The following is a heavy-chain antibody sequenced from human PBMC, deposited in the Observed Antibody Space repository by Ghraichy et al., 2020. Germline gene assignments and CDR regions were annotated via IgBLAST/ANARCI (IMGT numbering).Heavy chain of an antibody. CDR1: GGSISSYY. CDR3: ARGLGYCSSTSCYTGRRFWFDP. Sequence: SETLSLTCTVSGGSISSYYWSWIRQPPGKGLEWIGYIYYSGSTNYNPSLKSRVTISVDTSKNQFSLKLSSVTAADTAVYYCARGLGYCSSTSCYTGRRFWFDPWGQGTLVTVSS. D-gene: IGHD2-2*02. CDR2: IYYSGST. J-gene: IGHJ5*02. V-gene: IGHV4-59*01.